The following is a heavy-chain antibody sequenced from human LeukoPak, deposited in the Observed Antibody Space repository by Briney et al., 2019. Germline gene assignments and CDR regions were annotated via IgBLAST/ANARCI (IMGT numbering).Heavy chain of an antibody. V-gene: IGHV4-4*07. CDR1: GDSISGYY. J-gene: IGHJ6*03. D-gene: IGHD2-2*01. Sequence: SETLSLTCTVSGDSISGYYWSWIRQPAGKGLEWIGRIYASGSTNYNPSLRSRVTMSVDTSKSQFSLTLSSVTAADTAVYYCARLRCSSITCYPGVFYYYMDVWGKGATVTVSS. CDR3: ARLRCSSITCYPGVFYYYMDV. CDR2: IYASGST.